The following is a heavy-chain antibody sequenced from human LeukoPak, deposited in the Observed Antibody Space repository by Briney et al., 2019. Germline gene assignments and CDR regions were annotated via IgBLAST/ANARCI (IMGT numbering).Heavy chain of an antibody. D-gene: IGHD2-2*02. CDR3: ARGPCSSTSCYTLWYYHYGMDV. Sequence: ASVKVSCKASGYTFTSYGISWVRQAPGQGLEWMGWISAYNGNTNYAQKLQGRVTMTTDTSTSTAYMELRSLRSDDTAVYYCARGPCSSTSCYTLWYYHYGMDVWGQGPTVTVSS. CDR1: GYTFTSYG. J-gene: IGHJ6*02. V-gene: IGHV1-18*01. CDR2: ISAYNGNT.